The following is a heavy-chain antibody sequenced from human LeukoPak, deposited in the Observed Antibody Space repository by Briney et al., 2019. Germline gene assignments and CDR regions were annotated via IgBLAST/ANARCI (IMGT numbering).Heavy chain of an antibody. J-gene: IGHJ5*02. CDR3: ARAPQDYSNNNWFDP. CDR2: IIPFFGTA. V-gene: IGHV1-69*05. D-gene: IGHD4-11*01. CDR1: GGTFSSYA. Sequence: SVKVSCKASGGTFSSYAISWVRQAPGQGLEWMGGIIPFFGTANYAQKCQGRVTITTDESTSTAYMELSSLRSEDTAVYYCARAPQDYSNNNWFDPWGQGTLVTVTS.